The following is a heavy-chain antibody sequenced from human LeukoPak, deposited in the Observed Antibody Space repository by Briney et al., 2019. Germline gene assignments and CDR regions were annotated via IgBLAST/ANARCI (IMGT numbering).Heavy chain of an antibody. CDR1: GFTVSSNY. D-gene: IGHD1-1*01. J-gene: IGHJ4*02. CDR3: ARDSINWNYLDY. CDR2: IYSGGST. V-gene: IGHV3-66*02. Sequence: GGSLRLSCAASGFTVSSNYMSWVRQAPGKGLEWVSVIYSGGSTYYADSVKGRFTISRDNSKNTLYLQMNSLRAEDTAVYYCARDSINWNYLDYWGQGTLVTVSS.